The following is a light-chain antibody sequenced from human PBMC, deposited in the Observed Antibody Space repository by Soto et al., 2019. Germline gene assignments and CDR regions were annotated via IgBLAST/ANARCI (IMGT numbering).Light chain of an antibody. V-gene: IGKV1-5*03. CDR3: QQYNSYSP. Sequence: DVQMTESPSTLSAAVGDRVTITCRASQSISSWLAWYQQKPGKAPKLLIYKASSLESGVPSRFSGSGSGTEFTLTISSLQPDDFATYYCQQYNSYSPLGGGTKVEIK. J-gene: IGKJ4*01. CDR2: KAS. CDR1: QSISSW.